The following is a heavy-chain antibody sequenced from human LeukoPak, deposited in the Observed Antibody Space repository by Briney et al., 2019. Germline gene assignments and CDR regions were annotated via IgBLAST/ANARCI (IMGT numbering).Heavy chain of an antibody. D-gene: IGHD2-15*01. CDR3: ARSLGYCSGGSCYLGY. Sequence: GESLKISCKGSGYSFTSYWIGWVRQTPGKGLEWMGIIYPGDSDTRYSPSFQGQVTISADKSISTAYLQWSSLKASDTAMYYCARSLGYCSGGSCYLGYWGQGTLVTVSS. CDR2: IYPGDSDT. V-gene: IGHV5-51*01. CDR1: GYSFTSYW. J-gene: IGHJ4*02.